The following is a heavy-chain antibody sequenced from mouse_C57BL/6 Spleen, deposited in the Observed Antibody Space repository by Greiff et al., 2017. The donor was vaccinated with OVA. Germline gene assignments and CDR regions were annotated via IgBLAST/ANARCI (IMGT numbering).Heavy chain of an antibody. V-gene: IGHV14-3*01. CDR1: GFNIKNTY. D-gene: IGHD3-1*01. Sequence: EVQLQESVAELVRPGASVKLSCTASGFNIKNTYMHWVKQRPEQGLEWIGRIDPANGNTKYAPKFQGKATITADTSSNTAYLQLSSLTSEDTAIYYCASPLTRGAYYFDYWGQGTTLTVSS. CDR3: ASPLTRGAYYFDY. J-gene: IGHJ2*01. CDR2: IDPANGNT.